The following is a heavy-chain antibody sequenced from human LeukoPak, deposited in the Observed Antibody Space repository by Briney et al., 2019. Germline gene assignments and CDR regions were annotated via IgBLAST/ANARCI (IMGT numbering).Heavy chain of an antibody. CDR3: ARGLERGYFDY. D-gene: IGHD1-1*01. Sequence: PGGSLRLSCADSLFTFTSYSMNWVPEAPGKGLEWVSYISSHSSTIYYADSVKGRFTISRDNAKNSLYLQMNSLRAEDTAVYFCARGLERGYFDYWGQGTLVTVSS. V-gene: IGHV3-48*01. CDR1: LFTFTSYS. CDR2: ISSHSSTI. J-gene: IGHJ4*02.